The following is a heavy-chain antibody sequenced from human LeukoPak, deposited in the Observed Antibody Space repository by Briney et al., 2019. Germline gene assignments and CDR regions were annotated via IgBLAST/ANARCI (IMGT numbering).Heavy chain of an antibody. CDR2: TYYRSRWYN. D-gene: IGHD3-22*01. Sequence: SQTLSLTCAISGDSVSSNSATWNWIRQSPSRGLEWLGRTYYRSRWYNDYTVSVKSRITINPDTSKNQFSLKLNSVTAADTAMYYCARAGHDSDSNTFYYPFDSWGQGTLVTVSS. J-gene: IGHJ4*02. CDR3: ARAGHDSDSNTFYYPFDS. V-gene: IGHV6-1*01. CDR1: GDSVSSNSAT.